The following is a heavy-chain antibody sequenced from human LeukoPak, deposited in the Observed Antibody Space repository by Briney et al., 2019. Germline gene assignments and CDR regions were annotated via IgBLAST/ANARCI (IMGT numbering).Heavy chain of an antibody. V-gene: IGHV3-30*02. CDR2: IRYDGSNK. CDR1: GFTFNSYG. CDR3: AKERATGSDAFDI. D-gene: IGHD1-1*01. Sequence: GGSLRLSCAASGFTFNSYGMHWVRQAPGKGLEWVAFIRYDGSNKYYADSVKGRFTISRDNSKNTLYLQMNSLRAEDTAVYYCAKERATGSDAFDIWGQGTMVTVSS. J-gene: IGHJ3*02.